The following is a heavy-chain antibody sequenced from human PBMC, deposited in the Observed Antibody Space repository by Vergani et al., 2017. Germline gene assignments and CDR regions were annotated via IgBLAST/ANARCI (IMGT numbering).Heavy chain of an antibody. V-gene: IGHV3-23*01. CDR1: GFTFSSYA. Sequence: EVQLLESGGGLVQPGGSLRLSCAASGFTFSSYAMSWVRQAPGKGLEWVSAISGSGGSTYYADSVKGRFTISRDNSKNTLYLQMNSLRAEDTAVYYCAKEEDIVVVPAAIEMGYWGQGTLVTVSS. J-gene: IGHJ4*02. CDR2: ISGSGGST. D-gene: IGHD2-2*01. CDR3: AKEEDIVVVPAAIEMGY.